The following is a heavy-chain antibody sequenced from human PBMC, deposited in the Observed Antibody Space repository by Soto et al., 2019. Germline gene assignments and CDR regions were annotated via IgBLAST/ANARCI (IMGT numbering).Heavy chain of an antibody. Sequence: GGSLRLSCASSGFTFSSYAMSWVRQAPGKGLEWVSAISGSGGSTYYADSVKGRFTISRDNSKNTLYLQMNSLRAEDTAVYYCAKDPLGYYDSSGYNDYWGQGTLVTVS. CDR3: AKDPLGYYDSSGYNDY. CDR1: GFTFSSYA. J-gene: IGHJ4*02. V-gene: IGHV3-23*01. D-gene: IGHD3-22*01. CDR2: ISGSGGST.